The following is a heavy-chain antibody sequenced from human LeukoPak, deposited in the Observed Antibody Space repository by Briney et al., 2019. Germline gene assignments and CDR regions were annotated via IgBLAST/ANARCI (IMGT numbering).Heavy chain of an antibody. J-gene: IGHJ6*02. CDR2: ISAYNGNT. Sequence: ASVKVSCKASGYTFTSYGISWVRQAPGQGLEWMGWISAYNGNTNYAQKLQGRVTMTTDTSTSTACMELRSLRSDDTAVYYCAREDGDPRAYYYGMDVWGQGTTVTVSS. CDR1: GYTFTSYG. V-gene: IGHV1-18*01. CDR3: AREDGDPRAYYYGMDV. D-gene: IGHD4-17*01.